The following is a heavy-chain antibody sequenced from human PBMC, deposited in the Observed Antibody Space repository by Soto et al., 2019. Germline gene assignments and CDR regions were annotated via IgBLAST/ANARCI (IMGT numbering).Heavy chain of an antibody. V-gene: IGHV1-18*01. Sequence: ASVKVSCKASGYTFTSYGISCVRQAPGQGLEWMGWISAYNGNTNYAQKLQGRVTMTTDTSTSTAYMELRSLRSDDTAVYYCAVQSSSSWFAEYFQHWGQGTLVTVSS. J-gene: IGHJ1*01. CDR1: GYTFTSYG. CDR3: AVQSSSSWFAEYFQH. D-gene: IGHD6-13*01. CDR2: ISAYNGNT.